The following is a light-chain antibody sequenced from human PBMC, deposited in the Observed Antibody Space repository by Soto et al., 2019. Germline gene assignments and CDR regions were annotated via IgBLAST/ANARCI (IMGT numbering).Light chain of an antibody. CDR3: ETWDNDTRV. CDR2: EVN. CDR1: SSDVGRSDF. J-gene: IGLJ2*01. Sequence: QSVLTQPPSASGSPGQSVAISCTGTSSDVGRSDFVSWYQQHPGKAPKLMIFEVNKRPSGVPDRFSGSRSGNTASLTVSGLQAEDEADYYCETWDNDTRVFGGGTKLTVL. V-gene: IGLV2-8*01.